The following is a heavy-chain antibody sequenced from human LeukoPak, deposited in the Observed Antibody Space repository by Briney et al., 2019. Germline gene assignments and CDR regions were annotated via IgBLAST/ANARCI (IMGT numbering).Heavy chain of an antibody. CDR1: GYSISSGYY. Sequence: SETLSLTCTVSGYSISSGYYWGWIRQPPGKGLEWIGSIYHSGSTYYNPSLKSRVTISVDTSKNQFSLKLSSVTAADTAVYYCAGGPMIVVALDYWGQGTLVTVSS. J-gene: IGHJ4*02. CDR3: AGGPMIVVALDY. CDR2: IYHSGST. D-gene: IGHD3-22*01. V-gene: IGHV4-38-2*02.